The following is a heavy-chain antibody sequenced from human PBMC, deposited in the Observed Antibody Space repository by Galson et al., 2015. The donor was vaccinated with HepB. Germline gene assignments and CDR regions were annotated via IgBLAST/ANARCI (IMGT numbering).Heavy chain of an antibody. CDR1: GFTFDDYA. D-gene: IGHD3-10*01. V-gene: IGHV3-9*01. J-gene: IGHJ4*02. CDR2: ISWNSGSI. Sequence: SLRLSCAASGFTFDDYAMHWVRQAPGKGLEWVSGISWNSGSIGYADSVNGRFTISRDNAKNSLYLQMNSLRAEDTALYYCAKDSGELEGSFDYWGQGTLVTVSS. CDR3: AKDSGELEGSFDY.